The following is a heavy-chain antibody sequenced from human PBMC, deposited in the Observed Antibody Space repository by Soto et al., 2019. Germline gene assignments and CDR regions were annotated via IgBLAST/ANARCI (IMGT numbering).Heavy chain of an antibody. Sequence: QLQLQESGPGLVKPSETLSLTCTVSGGSISSSSYYWGWIRQPPGKGLEWIGSISYSGSTYYNPSLKSRVTISVDTSKNQFSLKLSSVTAADTAVYYCARLPYSGSWGYYYYGMDVWGQGTTVTVSS. D-gene: IGHD1-26*01. V-gene: IGHV4-39*01. CDR3: ARLPYSGSWGYYYYGMDV. J-gene: IGHJ6*02. CDR1: GGSISSSSYY. CDR2: ISYSGST.